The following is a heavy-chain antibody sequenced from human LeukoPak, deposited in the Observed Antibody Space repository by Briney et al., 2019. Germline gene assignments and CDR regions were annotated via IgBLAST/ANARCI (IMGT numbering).Heavy chain of an antibody. V-gene: IGHV1-69*05. Sequence: SVKVSCKSSVGTFSSYAISWVRQAPGQGLEWMGRIIPIFGTANYAQKFQGRVTITTDESTSTAYMELSSLRSEDTAVYYCARTDYDFWSGNTGGAFDIWGQGTMVTVSS. CDR1: VGTFSSYA. D-gene: IGHD3-3*01. CDR3: ARTDYDFWSGNTGGAFDI. J-gene: IGHJ3*02. CDR2: IIPIFGTA.